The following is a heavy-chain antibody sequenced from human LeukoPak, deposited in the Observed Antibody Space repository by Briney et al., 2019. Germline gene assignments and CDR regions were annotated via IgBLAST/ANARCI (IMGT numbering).Heavy chain of an antibody. J-gene: IGHJ4*02. D-gene: IGHD6-19*01. CDR1: RGSISSSSYY. Sequence: KSSETLSLTCTVPRGSISSSSYYWGWIRQPPGKGLEWIGSMYYSGSTYYNPSLKSRVTISLDTSKNQFSLRLSSVTAADTAVYYCARHVDGSGWYDYFDYWGQGTLVTVSS. CDR2: MYYSGST. V-gene: IGHV4-39*01. CDR3: ARHVDGSGWYDYFDY.